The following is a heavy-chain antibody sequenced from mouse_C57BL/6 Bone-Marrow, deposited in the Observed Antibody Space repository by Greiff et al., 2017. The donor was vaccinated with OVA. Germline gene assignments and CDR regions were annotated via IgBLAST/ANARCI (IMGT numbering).Heavy chain of an antibody. D-gene: IGHD4-1*01. CDR3: ARPNWDGYFDY. CDR2: IRNKANGYTT. Sequence: DVKLVESGGGLVQPGGSLSLSCAASGFTFTDYYMSWVRQPPGKALEWLGFIRNKANGYTTEYSASVKGRFTISRDNSQSILYLQMNALRAEDSATYDCARPNWDGYFDYWGQGTTLTVSS. J-gene: IGHJ2*01. V-gene: IGHV7-3*01. CDR1: GFTFTDYY.